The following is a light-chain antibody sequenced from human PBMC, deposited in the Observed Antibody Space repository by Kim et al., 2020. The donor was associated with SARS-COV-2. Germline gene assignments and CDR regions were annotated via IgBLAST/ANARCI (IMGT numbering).Light chain of an antibody. J-gene: IGLJ2*01. CDR2: GKN. CDR3: NSRDSSGNHVV. V-gene: IGLV3-19*01. CDR1: SRRSYY. Sequence: ALGQTVRITCQGDSRRSYYASWYQQKPGQAPLLVIYGKNNRPSGIPDRFSGSSSGNTASLTITGAQAEDEADYYCNSRDSSGNHVVFGGGTQLTVL.